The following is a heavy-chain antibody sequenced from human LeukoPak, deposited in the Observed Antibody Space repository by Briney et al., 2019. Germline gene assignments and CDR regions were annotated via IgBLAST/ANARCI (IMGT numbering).Heavy chain of an antibody. Sequence: SETLSLTCAVYGGSFSGYYWSWIRQPPGKGLEWIGEINHSGSTNYNPSLKSRVTISVDTSKNQFSLKLSSVTAADPAVYYCARRLYGDYGNFDYWGQGTLVTASS. J-gene: IGHJ4*02. D-gene: IGHD4-17*01. CDR1: GGSFSGYY. CDR3: ARRLYGDYGNFDY. V-gene: IGHV4-34*01. CDR2: INHSGST.